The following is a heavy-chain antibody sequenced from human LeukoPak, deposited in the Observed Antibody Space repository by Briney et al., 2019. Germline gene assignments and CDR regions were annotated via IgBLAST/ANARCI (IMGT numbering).Heavy chain of an antibody. J-gene: IGHJ4*01. CDR1: GFSFSRYY. CDR3: ARQGFDSGFDY. V-gene: IGHV3-66*04. Sequence: GGSLRLSCTASGFSFSRYYMSWLRQAPGKGLEWISVLFSGGDTYYADSVKDRFGVSRDNPSETLFLQMNSLRVDDTAVYYCARQGFDSGFDYWGHGTTVTVSS. CDR2: LFSGGDT. D-gene: IGHD2-21*01.